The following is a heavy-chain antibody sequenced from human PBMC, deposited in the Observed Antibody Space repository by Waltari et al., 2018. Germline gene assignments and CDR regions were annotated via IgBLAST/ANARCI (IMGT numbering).Heavy chain of an antibody. D-gene: IGHD3-3*01. CDR2: VKQDGSDK. CDR1: GFTFSNYW. J-gene: IGHJ4*02. V-gene: IGHV3-7*01. CDR3: ARDFYDVTSGFYTPGLFDY. Sequence: EVQLVDSGGGLVQPGGSLRLSCASSGFTFSNYWMHWVRRAPGKGLEWVATVKQDGSDKYYVDSVKCRFTISRDNGDNSLYLQMNSLRAEDTAVYYCARDFYDVTSGFYTPGLFDYWGQGSLVTVSS.